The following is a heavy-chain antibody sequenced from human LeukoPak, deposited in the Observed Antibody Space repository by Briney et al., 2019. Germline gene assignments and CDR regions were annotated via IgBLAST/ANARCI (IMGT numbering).Heavy chain of an antibody. J-gene: IGHJ6*03. V-gene: IGHV4-34*01. CDR3: AREVGDCSSTSCYVGYYYYYYMDV. D-gene: IGHD2-2*01. Sequence: SETLSLTCAVYGGSFSGYYWSWIRQPPGKGLEWIGEINHSGSTNYNPSLKSRVTISVDTSKNQFSLKLSSVTAADTAVYYCAREVGDCSSTSCYVGYYYYYYMDVWGKGTTVTVSS. CDR2: INHSGST. CDR1: GGSFSGYY.